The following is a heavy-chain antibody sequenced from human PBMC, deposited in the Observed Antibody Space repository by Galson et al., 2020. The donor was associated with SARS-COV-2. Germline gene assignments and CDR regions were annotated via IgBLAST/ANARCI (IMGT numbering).Heavy chain of an antibody. CDR2: ISAYNGNT. V-gene: IGHV1-18*01. D-gene: IGHD1-26*01. CDR1: GYTFTSYG. CDR3: AREGQWDLRGTAFDI. J-gene: IGHJ3*02. Sequence: GESLKISCKASGYTFTSYGISWVRQAPGQGLEWMGWISAYNGNTNYAQKLQGRVTMTTDTSTSTAYMELRSLRSDDTAVYYCAREGQWDLRGTAFDIWGQGTMVTVSS.